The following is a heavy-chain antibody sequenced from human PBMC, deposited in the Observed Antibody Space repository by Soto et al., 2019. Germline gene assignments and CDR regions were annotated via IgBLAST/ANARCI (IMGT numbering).Heavy chain of an antibody. Sequence: GASVKVSCKASGYTFTSYGISWVRQAPGQGLEWMGGIIPIFGTANYAQKFQGRVTITADESTSTAYMELSSLRSEDTAVYYCARNKAREGYYYYYGMDVWGQGTTVTVSS. CDR1: GYTFTSYG. V-gene: IGHV1-69*13. J-gene: IGHJ6*02. CDR3: ARNKAREGYYYYYGMDV. D-gene: IGHD1-26*01. CDR2: IIPIFGTA.